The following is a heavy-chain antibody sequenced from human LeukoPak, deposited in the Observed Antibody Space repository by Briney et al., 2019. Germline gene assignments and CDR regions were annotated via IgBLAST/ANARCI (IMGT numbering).Heavy chain of an antibody. CDR3: ARGGPTSSWIQLP. V-gene: IGHV1-69*10. CDR2: IIPIIGIP. D-gene: IGHD5-18*01. Sequence: SVKVSCKASGGSFINYAINWVRQAPGQGLEWMGGIIPIIGIPDYAQKFQGRVTISADTSTNTAYMELTSLRSEDTAVYYCARGGPTSSWIQLPWGQGTTVTVSS. J-gene: IGHJ6*02. CDR1: GGSFINYA.